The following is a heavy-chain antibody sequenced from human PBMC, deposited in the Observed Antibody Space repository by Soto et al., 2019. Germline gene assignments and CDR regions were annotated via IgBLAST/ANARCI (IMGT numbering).Heavy chain of an antibody. D-gene: IGHD3-16*01. Sequence: PSETLSLTCTVSGGSISSYYWSWIRQPPGKGLEWIGYIYYSGSTNYNPSLKSRVTISVDTYKNQFSLKLSSVTAADTAVYYCARDGGAYYYYGMDVWGQGTTVTVSS. J-gene: IGHJ6*02. CDR1: GGSISSYY. CDR3: ARDGGAYYYYGMDV. V-gene: IGHV4-59*01. CDR2: IYYSGST.